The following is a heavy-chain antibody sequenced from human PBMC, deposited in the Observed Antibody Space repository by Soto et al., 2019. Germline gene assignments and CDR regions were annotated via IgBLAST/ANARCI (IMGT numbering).Heavy chain of an antibody. CDR2: VSTNDDRT. V-gene: IGHV1-18*01. J-gene: IGHJ4*02. CDR1: GYIFTAYG. D-gene: IGHD3-22*01. CDR3: ARELNTESSAYYSFAF. Sequence: ASVKVSCKTSGYIFTAYGLTWLRQAPGQRPEWMGWVSTNDDRTNYAQKFQGRVAMTTDRSTTTTSMELRSLRPDDTAVYYCARELNTESSAYYSFAFWGQGTLVTVSS.